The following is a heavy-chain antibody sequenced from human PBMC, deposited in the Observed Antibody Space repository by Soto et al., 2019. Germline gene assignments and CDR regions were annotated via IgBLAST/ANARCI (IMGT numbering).Heavy chain of an antibody. CDR2: SIPIFGTA. D-gene: IGHD5-12*01. V-gene: IGHV1-69*13. CDR3: ARGRGYSGDDHYYYFDMDV. J-gene: IGHJ6*02. Sequence: SVKVSCKASGGTFNNYPITWVRRAPGEGLEWMGGSIPIFGTANYAQNFQGRVTISVDESTSTAYMELSSLRSEDTAVYYCARGRGYSGDDHYYYFDMDVWGQGTTVTVSS. CDR1: GGTFNNYP.